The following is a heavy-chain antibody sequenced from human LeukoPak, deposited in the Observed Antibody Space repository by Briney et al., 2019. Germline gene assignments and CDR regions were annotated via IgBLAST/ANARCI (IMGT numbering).Heavy chain of an antibody. Sequence: PSETLSLTCTVSGGSISSYYWSWIRQPPGKGLEWIGYIYYSGSTNYNPSLKSRVTISVDTSKNQFSLKLSSVTAADTAVYYCARGRNYYHYGMDVWGQGTTVTVSS. CDR2: IYYSGST. CDR1: GGSISSYY. V-gene: IGHV4-59*01. CDR3: ARGRNYYHYGMDV. D-gene: IGHD1-14*01. J-gene: IGHJ6*02.